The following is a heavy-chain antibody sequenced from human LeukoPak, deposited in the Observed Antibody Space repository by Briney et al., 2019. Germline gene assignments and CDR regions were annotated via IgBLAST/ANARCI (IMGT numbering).Heavy chain of an antibody. J-gene: IGHJ4*02. V-gene: IGHV3-30*02. CDR1: GSTFSSYG. Sequence: GGSLRLSCAASGSTFSSYGMHWVRQAPGKGLEWVAFIRYDGSNKYYADSVKGRFTISRDNSKNTLYLQMNSLRAEDTAVYYCAKGSSSGWYSRGGYFDYWGQGTLVTVSS. CDR2: IRYDGSNK. D-gene: IGHD6-19*01. CDR3: AKGSSSGWYSRGGYFDY.